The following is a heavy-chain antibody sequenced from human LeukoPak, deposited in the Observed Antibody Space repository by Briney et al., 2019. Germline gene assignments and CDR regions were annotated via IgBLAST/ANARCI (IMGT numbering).Heavy chain of an antibody. CDR2: ISAYNGNT. V-gene: IGHV1-18*01. CDR1: GYTFTSYG. Sequence: ASVKVSCKASGYTFTSYGISWVRRAPGQGLEWMGWISAYNGNTNYAQKLQGRVTMTTDTSTSTAYMELRSLRSDDTAVYYCARVPVPSPPAGIGGYYFGYWGQGALVTVSS. D-gene: IGHD6-13*01. J-gene: IGHJ4*02. CDR3: ARVPVPSPPAGIGGYYFGY.